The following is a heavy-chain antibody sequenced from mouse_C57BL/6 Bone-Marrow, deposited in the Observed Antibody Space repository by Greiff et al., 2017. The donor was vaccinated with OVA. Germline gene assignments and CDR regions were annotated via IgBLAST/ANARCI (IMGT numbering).Heavy chain of an antibody. V-gene: IGHV1-12*01. CDR2: IYPGNGDT. D-gene: IGHD2-1*01. J-gene: IGHJ1*03. Sequence: QVQLQQSGAELVRPGASVKMSCKASGYTFTSYNMHWVKQTPRQGLEWIGAIYPGNGDTSYNQKFKGKATLTVDKSSSTAYMQLSSLTSEDSAVYCCARRSYYGNYWYFDVWGTGTTVTVSS. CDR1: GYTFTSYN. CDR3: ARRSYYGNYWYFDV.